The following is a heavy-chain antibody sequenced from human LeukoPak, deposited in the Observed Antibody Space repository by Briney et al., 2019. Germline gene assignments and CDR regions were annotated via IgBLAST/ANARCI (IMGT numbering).Heavy chain of an antibody. CDR2: IWYDGSNK. D-gene: IGHD2-15*01. CDR3: ARDHISLDIVVVLYGMDV. CDR1: GFTFSSYG. V-gene: IGHV3-33*01. Sequence: GGSLRLSCAASGFTFSSYGMHWVRQAPGKGLEWVAVIWYDGSNKYYADSVKGRFTISRDNSKNTLYLQMNSLRAEDTAVYYCARDHISLDIVVVLYGMDVRGQGTTVTVSS. J-gene: IGHJ6*02.